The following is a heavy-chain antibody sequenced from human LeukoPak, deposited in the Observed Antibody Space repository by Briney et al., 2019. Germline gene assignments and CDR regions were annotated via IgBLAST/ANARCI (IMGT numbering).Heavy chain of an antibody. J-gene: IGHJ4*02. CDR2: INWNGGST. Sequence: EGSLRLSCAASGFTFDDYGMSWVRQAPGKGLEWVSGINWNGGSTGYADSVKGRFTISRDNAKNSLYLQMNSLRAEDTALYYCAREGGDYGDYYFDYWGQGTLVTVSS. CDR3: AREGGDYGDYYFDY. V-gene: IGHV3-20*04. CDR1: GFTFDDYG. D-gene: IGHD4-17*01.